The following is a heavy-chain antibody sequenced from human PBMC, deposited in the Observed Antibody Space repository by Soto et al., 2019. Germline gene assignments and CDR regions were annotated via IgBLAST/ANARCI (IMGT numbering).Heavy chain of an antibody. D-gene: IGHD5-18*01. J-gene: IGHJ4*02. Sequence: GGSLRLSCAASGVTVSSNYMSWVRQAPGKGLEWVSVIYSGGSTYYADSVKGRFTISRDNSKNTLYLQMNSLRAEDTAVYYCARVSGYSYGQYFDYWGQGTLVTVSS. CDR3: ARVSGYSYGQYFDY. CDR2: IYSGGST. V-gene: IGHV3-66*01. CDR1: GVTVSSNY.